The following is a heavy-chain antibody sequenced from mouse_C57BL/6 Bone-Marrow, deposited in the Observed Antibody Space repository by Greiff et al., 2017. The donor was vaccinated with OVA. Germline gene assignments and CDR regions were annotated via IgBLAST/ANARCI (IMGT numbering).Heavy chain of an antibody. J-gene: IGHJ4*01. CDR2: INPSTGGT. Sequence: EVQLQESGPELVKPGASVKISCKASGYSFTGYYMNWVKQSPEKSLEWIGEINPSTGGTTYNQKFKAKATLTVDKSSSTAYMQLKSLTSEDSAVYYCARPTVVPSYAMDYGGQGTSVTVSS. V-gene: IGHV1-42*01. D-gene: IGHD1-1*01. CDR1: GYSFTGYY. CDR3: ARPTVVPSYAMDY.